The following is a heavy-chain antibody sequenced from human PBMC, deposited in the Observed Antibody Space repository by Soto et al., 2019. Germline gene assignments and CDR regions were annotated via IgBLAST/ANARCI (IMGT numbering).Heavy chain of an antibody. Sequence: GGSLRLSCAASGFTFSSYAMHWVRQAPGKGLEWVAVISYDGSNKYYADSVKGRFTISRDNSKNTLYLQMNSLRAEATAVYYCARARSGIVGAISYWGQGTLVTVSS. CDR2: ISYDGSNK. CDR1: GFTFSSYA. CDR3: ARARSGIVGAISY. D-gene: IGHD1-26*01. V-gene: IGHV3-30-3*01. J-gene: IGHJ4*02.